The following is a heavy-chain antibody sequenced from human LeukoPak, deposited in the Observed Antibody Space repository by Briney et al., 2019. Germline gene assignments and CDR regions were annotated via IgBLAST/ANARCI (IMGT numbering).Heavy chain of an antibody. CDR2: ITARGDRT. Sequence: GGSLRLSCAASGFTFSAYALSWVRQSPGKALEWVSSITARGDRTFYADSVKGRFAISRDQSKSRLNLQMDSRRAEDTATYYCVRSTINNFDYWGQGTLVTVSS. CDR3: VRSTINNFDY. D-gene: IGHD1-1*01. CDR1: GFTFSAYA. J-gene: IGHJ4*02. V-gene: IGHV3-23*01.